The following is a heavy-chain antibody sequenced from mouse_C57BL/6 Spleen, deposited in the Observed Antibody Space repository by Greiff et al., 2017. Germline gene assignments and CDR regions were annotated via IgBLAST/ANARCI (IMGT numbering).Heavy chain of an antibody. Sequence: VQLQQPGAELVKPGASVKVSCKASGYTFTSYWMHWVKQRPGQGLEWIGRIHPSDSDTNYNQKFKGKATLTVDKSSSTAYMQLSSLTSEDSAVYYCAISITTVVAPGYWGQGTTLTVAS. CDR2: IHPSDSDT. V-gene: IGHV1-74*01. J-gene: IGHJ2*01. CDR3: AISITTVVAPGY. CDR1: GYTFTSYW. D-gene: IGHD1-1*01.